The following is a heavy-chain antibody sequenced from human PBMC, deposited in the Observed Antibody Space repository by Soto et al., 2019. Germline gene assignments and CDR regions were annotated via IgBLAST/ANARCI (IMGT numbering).Heavy chain of an antibody. Sequence: EVQLVGSGGGLVQPGGSLRLSCTASGFTFSDSWMTWVRQAPGKGLEWVARIKQDESEKKYADSVKGRFSISRDNAKNSMYLQMDSLRGEDTAVYYCVRGGSNYASWGQGTLVTVSS. CDR1: GFTFSDSW. D-gene: IGHD4-4*01. CDR3: VRGGSNYAS. J-gene: IGHJ5*02. CDR2: IKQDESEK. V-gene: IGHV3-7*01.